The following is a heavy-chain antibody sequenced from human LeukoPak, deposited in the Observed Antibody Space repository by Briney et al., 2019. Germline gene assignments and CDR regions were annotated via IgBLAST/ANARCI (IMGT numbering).Heavy chain of an antibody. Sequence: PGGSLRLSCAASEFTFSSYWMSWVRQAPGKGLEWVANIKQDGGHIYYLDSVKGRFTVSRDNAKNSLYLQMNSLRAEDTAVYYCARLGARQMLEYWGQGTLVTVSS. D-gene: IGHD4-17*01. V-gene: IGHV3-7*01. CDR3: ARLGARQMLEY. CDR1: EFTFSSYW. J-gene: IGHJ4*02. CDR2: IKQDGGHI.